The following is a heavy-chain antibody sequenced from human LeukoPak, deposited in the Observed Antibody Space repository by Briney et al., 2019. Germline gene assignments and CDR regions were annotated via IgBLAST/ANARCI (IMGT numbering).Heavy chain of an antibody. D-gene: IGHD4-23*01. CDR1: GFTFSSYV. J-gene: IGHJ4*02. Sequence: GGSLRLSCAGSGFTFSSYVMNWVRQTPGKGLEWVSYISNSGNTMYYADSVKGRFTISRDIAKTSLYLQMSSLRADDTAVYYCAISHGGHSDFDYWGQGTLVTVSS. V-gene: IGHV3-48*03. CDR2: ISNSGNTM. CDR3: AISHGGHSDFDY.